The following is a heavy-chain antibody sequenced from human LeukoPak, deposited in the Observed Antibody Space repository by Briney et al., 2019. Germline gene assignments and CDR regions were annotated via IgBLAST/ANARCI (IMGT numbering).Heavy chain of an antibody. J-gene: IGHJ3*02. CDR2: ISYDGSNK. V-gene: IGHV3-30*18. CDR1: GFTFSDYY. D-gene: IGHD6-6*01. CDR3: ANARSSYHDAFDI. Sequence: PGGSLRLSCEASGFTFSDYYMSWVRQAPGKGLEWVAVISYDGSNKYYADSVKGRFTISRDNSKNTLYLQMNSLRAEDTAVYYCANARSSYHDAFDIWGQGTMVTVSS.